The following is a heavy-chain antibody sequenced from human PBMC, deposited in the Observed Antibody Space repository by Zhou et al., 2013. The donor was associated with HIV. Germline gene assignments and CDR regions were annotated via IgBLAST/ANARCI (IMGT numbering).Heavy chain of an antibody. CDR3: ARDRGDFWSGTKYFDY. J-gene: IGHJ4*02. V-gene: IGHV1-18*01. D-gene: IGHD3-3*01. CDR2: ISGYSGNT. CDR1: GGTFSSYA. Sequence: QVQLVQSGAEVKKPGSSVKVSCKASGGTFSSYAISWVRQAPGQGLEWMGWISGYSGNTNHAQKLQGRFTVTTDTSTSTAYMELRSLRSDDTAIYYCARDRGDFWSGTKYFDYWGQGTLVTVSS.